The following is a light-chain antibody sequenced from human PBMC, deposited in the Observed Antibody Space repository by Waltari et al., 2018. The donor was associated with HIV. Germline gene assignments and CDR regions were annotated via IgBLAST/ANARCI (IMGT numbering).Light chain of an antibody. CDR3: QSYDSSLSAYVV. V-gene: IGLV1-40*01. CDR2: GNS. CDR1: SSNIGAGYD. J-gene: IGLJ2*01. Sequence: QSVLTQPPSVSGAPGQRVTISCTGSSSNIGAGYDVHWYQLLPGTAPKLLSYGNSTRPSGVPDRFSCSKSGTATYLASTGLQAEDEADYDCQSYDSSLSAYVVFGGGTKLTVL.